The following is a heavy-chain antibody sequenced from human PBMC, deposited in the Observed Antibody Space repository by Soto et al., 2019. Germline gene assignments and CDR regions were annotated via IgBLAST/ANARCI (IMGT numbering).Heavy chain of an antibody. CDR1: GFTFSNAW. Sequence: PGGSLRLSCAASGFTFSNAWMNWVRQAPGKGLEWVGRIKSKTDGGTTDYAAPVKGRFTISRDDSKNTLYLQMNSLKTEDTAVYYCTTDPVYSRGYYFDYWGQGTLVTVSS. D-gene: IGHD4-4*01. CDR2: IKSKTDGGTT. CDR3: TTDPVYSRGYYFDY. J-gene: IGHJ4*02. V-gene: IGHV3-15*07.